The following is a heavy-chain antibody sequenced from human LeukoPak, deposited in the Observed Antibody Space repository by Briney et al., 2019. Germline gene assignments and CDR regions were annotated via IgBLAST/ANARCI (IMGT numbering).Heavy chain of an antibody. D-gene: IGHD5-18*01. CDR3: ARTGLIQLWLRSYNWFDP. J-gene: IGHJ5*02. Sequence: SETLSLTCAVYGGSFSGYYWGWIRQPPGKGLEWIGSIYYSGSTYYNPSLKSRVTISVDTSKNQFSLKLSSVTAADTAVYYCARTGLIQLWLRSYNWFDPWGQGTLVTVSS. CDR1: GGSFSGYY. V-gene: IGHV4-39*01. CDR2: IYYSGST.